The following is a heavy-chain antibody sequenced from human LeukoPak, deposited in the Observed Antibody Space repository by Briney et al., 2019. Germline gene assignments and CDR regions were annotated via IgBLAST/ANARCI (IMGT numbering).Heavy chain of an antibody. CDR1: RFTFSNYA. V-gene: IGHV3-23*01. CDR3: AKDLPGTGAYDY. J-gene: IGHJ4*02. D-gene: IGHD1-7*01. CDR2: IRGSGDGP. Sequence: QPGGSLRLSCAASRFTFSNYAMTWVRQAPGRGLEWVSSIRGSGDGPSYADSVKGRFTLSRDNSKNTLYLQMNSLRAEDTAVYYCAKDLPGTGAYDYWGQGALVTVSS.